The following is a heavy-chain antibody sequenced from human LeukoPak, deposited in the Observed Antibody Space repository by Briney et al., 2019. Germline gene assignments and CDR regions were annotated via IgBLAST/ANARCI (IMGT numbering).Heavy chain of an antibody. D-gene: IGHD2-15*01. CDR1: GFTFSSYG. J-gene: IGHJ6*03. CDR3: AKDPLYCSGGSCLYYMDV. Sequence: GGSLRLSCAASGFTFSSYGMHWVRQAPGKGLEWVAFIRYEGSNKYYADSVKGRFTISRDNSKNTLYLQMNSLRAEDTAVYYCAKDPLYCSGGSCLYYMDVWGKGTTVTVSS. CDR2: IRYEGSNK. V-gene: IGHV3-30*02.